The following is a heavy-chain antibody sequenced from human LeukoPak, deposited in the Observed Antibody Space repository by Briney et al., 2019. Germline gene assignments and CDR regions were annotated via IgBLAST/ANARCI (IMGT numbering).Heavy chain of an antibody. J-gene: IGHJ3*02. CDR1: GYTFTSYD. D-gene: IGHD1-7*01. V-gene: IGHV1-8*03. Sequence: ASVKVSCKASGYTFTSYDINWVRQATGQGLEWMGWMNPNSGNTGYAQKFQGRVTITRNTSISTAYMELSSLRSEDTAVYYCARGASQNWNYGSQAFDIWGQGTMVTVSS. CDR3: ARGASQNWNYGSQAFDI. CDR2: MNPNSGNT.